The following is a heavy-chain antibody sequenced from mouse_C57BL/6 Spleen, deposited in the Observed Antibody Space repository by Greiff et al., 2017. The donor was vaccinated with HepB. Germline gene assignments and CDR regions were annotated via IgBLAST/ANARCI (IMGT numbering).Heavy chain of an antibody. CDR2: IDPSDSYT. CDR1: GYTFTSYW. Sequence: VQLQQPGAELVMPGASVKLSCKASGYTFTSYWMHWVKQRPGQGLEWIGEIDPSDSYTNYNQKFKGKSTLTVDKSSSTAYMQLSSLTSEDSAVYYCARWNGSSSYAMDYWGQGTSVTVSS. D-gene: IGHD1-1*01. CDR3: ARWNGSSSYAMDY. J-gene: IGHJ4*01. V-gene: IGHV1-69*01.